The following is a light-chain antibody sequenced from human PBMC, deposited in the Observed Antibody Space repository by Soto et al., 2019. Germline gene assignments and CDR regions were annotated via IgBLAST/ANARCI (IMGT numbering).Light chain of an antibody. Sequence: DIPMTQSPSTLSASVGDRVTITCRASQSISSWLAWYQQKPGKAPKLLIYKASSLKSGVPSRFSGSGSGTEFTLTISSMQPDDFATYYCQQYNSYSTWTFGQGTKVEIK. CDR2: KAS. J-gene: IGKJ1*01. CDR3: QQYNSYSTWT. CDR1: QSISSW. V-gene: IGKV1-5*03.